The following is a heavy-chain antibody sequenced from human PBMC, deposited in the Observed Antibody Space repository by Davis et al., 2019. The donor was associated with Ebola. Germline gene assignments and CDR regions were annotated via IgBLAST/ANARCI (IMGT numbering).Heavy chain of an antibody. CDR1: GYTFTGYY. CDR2: INPNSGCT. D-gene: IGHD1-20*01. J-gene: IGHJ6*04. V-gene: IGHV1-2*06. CDR3: ARGDNWNDFWYYYYGMDV. Sequence: ASVKVSCKASGYTFTGYYMHWVRQAPGQGLEWMGRINPNSGCTNYAQKFQGRVTMTRDTSISTAYMELSRLRSDDTAVYYCARGDNWNDFWYYYYGMDVWGKGTTVTVSS.